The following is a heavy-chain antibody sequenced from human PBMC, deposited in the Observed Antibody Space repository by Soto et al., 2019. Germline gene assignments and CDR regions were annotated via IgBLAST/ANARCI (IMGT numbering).Heavy chain of an antibody. Sequence: QVPLVQSGAEVKKPGASVKVSCKASGYTFISYGISWVRQAPGQGLEWMGWISAYNGNTNYAQKLQGRVTMTTDTSTSTAYMELRSLRSDDTAVYYCARVARHSGYDYGDFDYWGQGTLVTVSS. CDR3: ARVARHSGYDYGDFDY. V-gene: IGHV1-18*04. D-gene: IGHD5-12*01. CDR1: GYTFISYG. J-gene: IGHJ4*02. CDR2: ISAYNGNT.